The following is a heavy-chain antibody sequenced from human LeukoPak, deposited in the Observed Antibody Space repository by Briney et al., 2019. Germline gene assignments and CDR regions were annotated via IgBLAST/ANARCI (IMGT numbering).Heavy chain of an antibody. CDR2: IYKSGGT. V-gene: IGHV4-59*08. CDR1: GGSISSHS. D-gene: IGHD7-27*01. CDR3: ARVVWGGDFHYSLDV. J-gene: IGHJ6*03. Sequence: SETLSLTCTVSGGSISSHSWTWIRQSPEKGLEWIGYIYKSGGTNYNPSLKSRVTMSVDTSKNQVSLKLRSVTAADTAVYYCARVVWGGDFHYSLDVWGKGTTVIVSS.